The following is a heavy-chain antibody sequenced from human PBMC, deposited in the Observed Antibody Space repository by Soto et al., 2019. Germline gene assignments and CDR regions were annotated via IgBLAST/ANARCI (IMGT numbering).Heavy chain of an antibody. CDR3: ARISQSDFWSGYYYFFDY. Sequence: GASVKVSCEASGYTFTDYGISWVRQAPGQGLQWMGWITAFNGNTKYAQQFQGRVTMTTDTSTSTAYMELRSLESDDTAVYYCARISQSDFWSGYYYFFDYWGQGTLVTVSS. J-gene: IGHJ4*02. CDR2: ITAFNGNT. CDR1: GYTFTDYG. V-gene: IGHV1-18*01. D-gene: IGHD3-3*01.